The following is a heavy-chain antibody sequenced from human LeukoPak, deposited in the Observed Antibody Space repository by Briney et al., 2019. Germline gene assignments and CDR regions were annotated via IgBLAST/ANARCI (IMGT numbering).Heavy chain of an antibody. CDR3: AREEPGIAAAGMDY. CDR2: ISYDGNNK. D-gene: IGHD6-13*01. J-gene: IGHJ4*02. CDR1: GFTFSNFA. V-gene: IGHV3-30-3*01. Sequence: PGGSLRLSCAASGFTFSNFAMHWVRQAPGKGLEWVAFISYDGNNKYYADSVKGRFTISRDSSKNTLYLQVNSLRAEDTTVYYCAREEPGIAAAGMDYRGQGTLVTVSS.